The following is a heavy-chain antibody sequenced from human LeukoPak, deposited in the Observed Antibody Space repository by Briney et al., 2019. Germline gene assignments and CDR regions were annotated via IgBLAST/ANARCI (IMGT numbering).Heavy chain of an antibody. CDR3: AKGGRDYGDSSGTD. V-gene: IGHV1-46*01. D-gene: IGHD4-23*01. J-gene: IGHJ4*02. CDR2: INPSGGST. Sequence: GASVKASCKASGYTFISYYMHWVRQAPGQGLEWMGIINPSGGSTTYAQMFQGRVILTRDTSTRTVYMELYSLRSEDTAVYYCAKGGRDYGDSSGTDWGQGTLVTVSS. CDR1: GYTFISYY.